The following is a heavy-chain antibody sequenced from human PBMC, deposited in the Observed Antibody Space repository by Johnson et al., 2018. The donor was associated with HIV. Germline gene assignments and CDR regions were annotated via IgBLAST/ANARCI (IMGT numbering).Heavy chain of an antibody. V-gene: IGHV3-7*01. Sequence: VQLVESGGGLVKPGGSLRLSCAASGFTFSNAWMSWVRQAPGKGLEWVANIKQDGREQYYVDSVKGRFTISRDNAKNSRYLQMNSLRAEDTAGYYCAGLPAGRTSLGGADAFDIWGQGTMVTVSS. D-gene: IGHD3-16*01. CDR2: IKQDGREQ. CDR3: AGLPAGRTSLGGADAFDI. J-gene: IGHJ3*02. CDR1: GFTFSNAW.